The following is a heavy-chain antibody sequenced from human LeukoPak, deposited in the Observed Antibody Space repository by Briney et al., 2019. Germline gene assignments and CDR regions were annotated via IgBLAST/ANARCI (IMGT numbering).Heavy chain of an antibody. CDR2: ISYDGSNK. J-gene: IGHJ4*02. Sequence: PGGSLRLSCAASGFTFSSYAMHWVRQAPGKGLEWVAVISYDGSNKYYADSVKGRFTISRDNSKNTLYLQMNSLRAEDTAVYYCARAPYYGGNRIRGYFDYWGQGTLVTVSS. CDR3: ARAPYYGGNRIRGYFDY. D-gene: IGHD4-23*01. V-gene: IGHV3-30*04. CDR1: GFTFSSYA.